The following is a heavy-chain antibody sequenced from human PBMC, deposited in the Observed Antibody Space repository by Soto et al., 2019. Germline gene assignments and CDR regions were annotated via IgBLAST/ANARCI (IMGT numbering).Heavy chain of an antibody. J-gene: IGHJ6*02. CDR1: GHSFTGYW. Sequence: PGESLRISCEDSGHSFTGYWIGWVRQMPGKGLEWMGIIYPGDSDTRYSPSFQGQVTISADKSISTAYLQWSSLKASDTAMYYCARHPDYGGNYGMDVWGQGTTVTVSS. CDR2: IYPGDSDT. CDR3: ARHPDYGGNYGMDV. D-gene: IGHD4-17*01. V-gene: IGHV5-51*01.